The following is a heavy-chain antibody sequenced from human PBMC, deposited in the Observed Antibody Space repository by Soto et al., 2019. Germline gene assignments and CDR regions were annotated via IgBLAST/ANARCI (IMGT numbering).Heavy chain of an antibody. D-gene: IGHD6-19*01. CDR3: AREGSSGWIYYYYGMDV. J-gene: IGHJ6*02. V-gene: IGHV3-30-3*01. Sequence: PGGSLRLSCAASGFTFSSYAMHWVRQAPGKGLEWVAVISYDGSNKYYADSVKGRFTISRDNSKNTLYLQMNSLRAEDTAVYYCAREGSSGWIYYYYGMDVWGQGTTVTVSS. CDR2: ISYDGSNK. CDR1: GFTFSSYA.